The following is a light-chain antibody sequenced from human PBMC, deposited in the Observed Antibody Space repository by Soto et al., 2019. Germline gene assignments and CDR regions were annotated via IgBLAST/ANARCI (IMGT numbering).Light chain of an antibody. CDR2: AAS. CDR3: QQSYSTPIT. CDR1: QSISSY. V-gene: IGKV1-39*01. J-gene: IGKJ5*01. Sequence: DIPMTQSPSSLSASVGDRVTITCRASQSISSYLNWYQQKPGKAPKVLIYAASILQSGVPSRFSGSGSGTDFTLTISSLQPEDFATYYCQQSYSTPITFGQGTRLEIE.